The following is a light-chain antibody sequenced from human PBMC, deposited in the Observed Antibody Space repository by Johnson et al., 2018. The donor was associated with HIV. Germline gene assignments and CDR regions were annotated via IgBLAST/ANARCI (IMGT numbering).Light chain of an antibody. Sequence: QSVLTQPPSVSAAPGQKVTISCSGSSSNIGNNYVSWYQQLPGTAPKLLIYENNKRPSGIPDRFSGSKSGTSATLGFPGLPTGDEADYYCGKWDSSLSAGVFGTGTKVTVL. CDR3: GKWDSSLSAGV. V-gene: IGLV1-51*02. CDR1: SSNIGNNY. CDR2: ENN. J-gene: IGLJ1*01.